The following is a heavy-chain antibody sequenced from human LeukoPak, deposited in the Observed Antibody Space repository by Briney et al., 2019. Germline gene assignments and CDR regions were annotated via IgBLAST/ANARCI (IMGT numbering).Heavy chain of an antibody. J-gene: IGHJ4*02. D-gene: IGHD4-17*01. Sequence: GASVKVSCKASGGTFSRHAISWVRQAPGQGLEWMVGIIPNFGTPHLAQNFQDRVTITADESTTTVYMEMRSLTSEDTAIFYCATRDADYEYYFDYWGQGTLVTVSS. CDR3: ATRDADYEYYFDY. CDR1: GGTFSRHA. V-gene: IGHV1-69*13. CDR2: IIPNFGTP.